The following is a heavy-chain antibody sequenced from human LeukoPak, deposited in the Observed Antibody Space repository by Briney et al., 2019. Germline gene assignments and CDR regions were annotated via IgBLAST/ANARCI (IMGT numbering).Heavy chain of an antibody. J-gene: IGHJ3*02. D-gene: IGHD1-26*01. CDR1: GGSISSSNW. CDR3: ASYSGIYSAFEI. Sequence: PSETLSLTCAVSGGSISSSNWWSWVRQPPGQGLEWIGEIYHSGSTNTNPSLKSRVTISVDTSKNHFSLTLNAVTAADTAVYSCASYSGIYSAFEIWSQRTLVIVSS. V-gene: IGHV4-4*02. CDR2: IYHSGST.